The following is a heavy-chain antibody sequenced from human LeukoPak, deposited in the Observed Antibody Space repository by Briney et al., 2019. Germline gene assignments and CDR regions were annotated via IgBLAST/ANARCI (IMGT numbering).Heavy chain of an antibody. D-gene: IGHD4-11*01. CDR3: ARDGAGGYSNYYYGMDV. CDR2: IIPIFGIA. Sequence: EASVKVSCKASGGTFSSYAISWVRQAPGQGLEWMGRIIPIFGIANYAQKFQGRVTITADKSTSTAYMEQSSLRSEDTAVYYCARDGAGGYSNYYYGMDVWGQGTTVTVSS. V-gene: IGHV1-69*04. J-gene: IGHJ6*02. CDR1: GGTFSSYA.